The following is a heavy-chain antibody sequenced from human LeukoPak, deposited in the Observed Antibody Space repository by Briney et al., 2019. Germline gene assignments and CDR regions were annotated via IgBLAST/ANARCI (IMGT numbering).Heavy chain of an antibody. V-gene: IGHV3-30*18. D-gene: IGHD6-19*01. CDR3: AKDLGSSGCNY. CDR2: ISYDGSHK. CDR1: GFTFSSYG. J-gene: IGHJ4*02. Sequence: PGGSLRLSCAASGFTFSSYGMHWVRQAPGKGLEWVAVISYDGSHKYYADSVKGRFTISRDNSKNTLYLQMNSLRAEDTAVYYCAKDLGSSGCNYWGQGTLVTVSS.